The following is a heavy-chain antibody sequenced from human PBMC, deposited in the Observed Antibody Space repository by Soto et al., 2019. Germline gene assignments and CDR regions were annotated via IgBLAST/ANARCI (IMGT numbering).Heavy chain of an antibody. CDR3: AKDCSYGMDV. D-gene: IGHD3-10*02. J-gene: IGHJ6*01. V-gene: IGHV3-30*18. CDR1: GFTFVRYG. CDR2: ISYDGITK. Sequence: PGGALRVSCAASGFTFVRYGMHWVRQAPGKWLGLVAVISYDGITKYYADSVKGRFTISRDESKNTLYPQINSVGAEDTEVYYCAKDCSYGMDVWGQGNTV.